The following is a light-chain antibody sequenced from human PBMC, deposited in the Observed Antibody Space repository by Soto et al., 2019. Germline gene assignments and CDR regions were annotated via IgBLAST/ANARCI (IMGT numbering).Light chain of an antibody. CDR2: EGT. CDR3: CSYADLIL. Sequence: QSVLTQPASVSGSPGQSITISCTGTSSDVGNYNLVSWYQQHPGKAPTLIINEGTKRPSGVSNRFSGSKSGNTASLTISGLQTEDEADYYCCSYADLILFGGGTKLTVL. J-gene: IGLJ2*01. V-gene: IGLV2-23*01. CDR1: SSDVGNYNL.